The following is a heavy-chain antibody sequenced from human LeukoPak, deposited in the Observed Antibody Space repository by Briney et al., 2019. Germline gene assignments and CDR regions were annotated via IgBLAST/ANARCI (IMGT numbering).Heavy chain of an antibody. Sequence: PSETLSLTCTVSGGSISSGSYYWSWIRQPAGKGLEWIERIYTSGSTNYNPSLKSRVTISVDTSKNQFSLKLSSVTAADTAVYYCASCSSTSCYADYYYYMDVWGKGTTVTISS. J-gene: IGHJ6*03. CDR1: GGSISSGSYY. CDR2: IYTSGST. D-gene: IGHD2-2*01. V-gene: IGHV4-61*02. CDR3: ASCSSTSCYADYYYYMDV.